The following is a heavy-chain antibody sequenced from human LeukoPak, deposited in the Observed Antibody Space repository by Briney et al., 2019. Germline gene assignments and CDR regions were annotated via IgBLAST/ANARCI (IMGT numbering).Heavy chain of an antibody. CDR1: GDSISSYY. Sequence: SETLSLTCSVSGDSISSYYWSWIRQPPGKGLEWIGFIYYSGSTSYNPSLKSRVIMSVDTSKNQFSLKLSSVTAADTAVYYCARGEYYFDYWGQGTLVTVSS. D-gene: IGHD3-10*01. J-gene: IGHJ4*02. CDR2: IYYSGST. CDR3: ARGEYYFDY. V-gene: IGHV4-59*01.